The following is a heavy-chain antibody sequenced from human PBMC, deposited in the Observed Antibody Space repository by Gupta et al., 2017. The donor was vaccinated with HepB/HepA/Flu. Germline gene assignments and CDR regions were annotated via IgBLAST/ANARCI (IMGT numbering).Heavy chain of an antibody. CDR2: IGSGGVTK. V-gene: IGHV3-11*01. CDR1: GFTFSDYY. CDR3: ARVAQFWPTYYFDY. Sequence: QVQLVESGGGLVKPGGSLRLYCAASGFTFSDYYMSWVRQAPGKRPEWVSYIGSGGVTKYYADSVRGRYTVSRDNAKNSLYLQVNSLSADDTAVYYCARVAQFWPTYYFDYWGRGTLVTVSS. J-gene: IGHJ4*02. D-gene: IGHD2-21*01.